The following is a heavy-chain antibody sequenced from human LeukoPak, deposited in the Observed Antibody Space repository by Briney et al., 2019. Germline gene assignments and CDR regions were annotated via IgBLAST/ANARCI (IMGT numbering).Heavy chain of an antibody. D-gene: IGHD6-19*01. CDR2: ITSTGSYT. J-gene: IGHJ4*02. CDR3: ARGGIAVAGTNY. V-gene: IGHV3-21*01. CDR1: GFIFSYYH. Sequence: GGSLRLSCAASGFIFSYYHMNWVRQAPGKGLEWVSSITSTGSYTYYADSVKGRFTISRDNAKNSLYLQMNSLRAEDTAVYYCARGGIAVAGTNYWGQGTLVTVSS.